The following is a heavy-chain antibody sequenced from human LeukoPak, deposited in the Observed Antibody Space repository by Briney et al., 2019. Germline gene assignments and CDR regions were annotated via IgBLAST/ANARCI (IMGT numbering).Heavy chain of an antibody. CDR2: TYYRSKWYN. CDR3: ARGNTGTASRYFDWFAPSRYGMDV. V-gene: IGHV6-1*01. Sequence: SQTLSLTCAISGDSVSSNSAAWNWIRQSPSRGLEWLGRTYYRSKWYNDYAVSVKSRITINPDTSENQFSLQLNSVTPEDTAVYYCARGNTGTASRYFDWFAPSRYGMDVWGQGTTVTVSS. J-gene: IGHJ6*02. CDR1: GDSVSSNSAA. D-gene: IGHD3-9*01.